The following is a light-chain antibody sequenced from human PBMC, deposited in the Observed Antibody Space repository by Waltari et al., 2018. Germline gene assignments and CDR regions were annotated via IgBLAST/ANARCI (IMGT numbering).Light chain of an antibody. V-gene: IGKV1-16*01. CDR2: RAS. CDR1: QGIGKD. Sequence: DIQITQSPSSLSASVRDTVTITCQASQGIGKDLNWYQQKPGRAPKLLIYRASSLQSGIPSRFSGSGSGTDFTLTITSLQPEDFATYYCHQGYGFPSTFGPGTKLDIK. J-gene: IGKJ3*01. CDR3: HQGYGFPST.